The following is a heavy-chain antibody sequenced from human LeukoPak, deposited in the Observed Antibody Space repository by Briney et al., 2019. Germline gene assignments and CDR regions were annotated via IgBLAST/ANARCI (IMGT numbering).Heavy chain of an antibody. V-gene: IGHV3-48*02. CDR1: RFTFSGYN. CDR3: ARLVGAVGFDY. Sequence: GGSLRLSCAASRFTFSGYNMNWVRQAPGKGLEWVSYISSGSSTIYYADSVKGRFTISRDNAKNSLYLQMNSLRDDDTAVYYCARLVGAVGFDYWGQGTLVTVSS. CDR2: ISSGSSTI. J-gene: IGHJ4*02. D-gene: IGHD1-26*01.